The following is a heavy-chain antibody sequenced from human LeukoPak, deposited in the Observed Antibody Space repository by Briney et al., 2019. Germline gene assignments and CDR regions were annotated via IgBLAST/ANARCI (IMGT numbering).Heavy chain of an antibody. D-gene: IGHD3-16*01. CDR3: ARDFQNGGAAXXXXDL. Sequence: RLSXAXSXFSVXXXXXNXXXXXPXXGXEWXXXXYSGGRTHYADSVKGRFTISRDNSKNTLYLQMNSLRAEETAVYYCARDFQNGGAAXXXXDLXGXGT. V-gene: IGHV3-66*01. CDR1: XFSVXXXX. J-gene: IGHJ2*01. CDR2: XYSGGRT.